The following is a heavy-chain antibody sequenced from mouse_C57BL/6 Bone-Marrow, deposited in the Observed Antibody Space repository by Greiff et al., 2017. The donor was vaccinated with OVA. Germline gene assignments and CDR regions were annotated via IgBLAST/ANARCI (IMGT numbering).Heavy chain of an antibody. CDR2: IRNKANGYTT. J-gene: IGHJ2*01. D-gene: IGHD1-1*01. CDR3: ARDIEGYGSSLYFDY. CDR1: GFTFTDYY. V-gene: IGHV7-3*01. Sequence: EVKLVESGGGLVQPGGSLSLSCAASGFTFTDYYMSWVRQPPGKALEWLGFIRNKANGYTTEYSASVKGRFTISRDNSPSILYLQMNALRAEDSATYYGARDIEGYGSSLYFDYWGQGTTLTVSS.